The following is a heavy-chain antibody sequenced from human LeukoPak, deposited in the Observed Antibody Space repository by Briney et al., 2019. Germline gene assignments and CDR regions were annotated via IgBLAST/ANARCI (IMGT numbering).Heavy chain of an antibody. V-gene: IGHV4-30-4*07. CDR2: SYYSGRT. CDR3: ARGDYGDYHDAFEI. D-gene: IGHD4-17*01. J-gene: IGHJ3*02. Sequence: SSETLSLTCAVSGGSISSGTYSGSWIRQPRGKVLEWIGYSYYSGRTYYNPSRKSRITISVYTSKNQLSLKLSSVTAADTAVYYCARGDYGDYHDAFEIWGQGTVVIVSS. CDR1: GGSISSGTYS.